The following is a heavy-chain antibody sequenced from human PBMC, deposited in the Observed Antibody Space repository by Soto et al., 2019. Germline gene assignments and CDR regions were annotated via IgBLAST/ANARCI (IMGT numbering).Heavy chain of an antibody. CDR1: GGSISSYY. Sequence: ASETLSLTCTVSGGSISSYYWSWIRQPPGKGLEWIGYIYYSGSTNYNPSLKSRVTISVDTSKNQFSLKLSSVTAADTAVYYCARDFDKHFDYWGQGTLVTVSS. V-gene: IGHV4-59*01. CDR3: ARDFDKHFDY. J-gene: IGHJ4*02. D-gene: IGHD3-9*01. CDR2: IYYSGST.